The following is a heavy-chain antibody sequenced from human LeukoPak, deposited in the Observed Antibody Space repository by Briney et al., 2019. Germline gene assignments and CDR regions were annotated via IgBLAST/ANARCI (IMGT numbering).Heavy chain of an antibody. Sequence: SETLSLTCTVSGGSISSSSYYWSWIRQPAGKGLEWIGRIYTSGSTNYNPSLKSRVTISVDTSKNQFSLKLSSVTAADTAVYYCARDKSSGYNDAFDIWGQGTMVTVSS. V-gene: IGHV4-61*02. CDR3: ARDKSSGYNDAFDI. CDR2: IYTSGST. D-gene: IGHD3-22*01. CDR1: GGSISSSSYY. J-gene: IGHJ3*02.